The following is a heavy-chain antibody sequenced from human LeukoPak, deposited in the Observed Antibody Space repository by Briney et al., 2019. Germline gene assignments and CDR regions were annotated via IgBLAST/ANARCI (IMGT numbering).Heavy chain of an antibody. V-gene: IGHV4-34*01. Sequence: SETPSLTCAVYGGSFSGYYWSWIRQPPGKGLEWIGEINHSGSTNYNPSLKSRVTISVDTSKNQFSLKLSSVTAADTAVYYCARGKSSGYSSDAFDIWGQGTMVTVSS. CDR1: GGSFSGYY. CDR3: ARGKSSGYSSDAFDI. J-gene: IGHJ3*02. CDR2: INHSGST. D-gene: IGHD3-22*01.